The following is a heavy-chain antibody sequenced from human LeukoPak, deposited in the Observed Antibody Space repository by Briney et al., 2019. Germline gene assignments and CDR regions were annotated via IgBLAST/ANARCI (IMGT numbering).Heavy chain of an antibody. CDR3: ARVGLERRLGRHNYYYYGMDV. V-gene: IGHV1-69*13. D-gene: IGHD1-1*01. CDR2: IIPIFGTA. J-gene: IGHJ6*02. CDR1: GGTFSIYA. Sequence: SVKVSCRASGGTFSIYAISWVRQAPGQGLEWMGGIIPIFGTANYEQKFQGRERITADESTSTAYMELSSLRSEDTAVYYCARVGLERRLGRHNYYYYGMDVWGQGTTVTVSS.